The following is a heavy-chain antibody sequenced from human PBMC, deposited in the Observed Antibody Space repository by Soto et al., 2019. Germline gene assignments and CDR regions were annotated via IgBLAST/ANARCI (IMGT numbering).Heavy chain of an antibody. CDR3: ARLGRTTVDPLGWFDP. CDR2: IYYSGST. V-gene: IGHV4-39*01. CDR1: GGSISSSSYY. D-gene: IGHD4-4*01. J-gene: IGHJ5*02. Sequence: SETLSLTCTVSGGSISSSSYYWGWIRQPPGKGLEWIGSIYYSGSTYYNPSLKSRVTISVDTSKNQFSLKLSSVTAADTAVYYCARLGRTTVDPLGWFDPWGQGTLVTVSS.